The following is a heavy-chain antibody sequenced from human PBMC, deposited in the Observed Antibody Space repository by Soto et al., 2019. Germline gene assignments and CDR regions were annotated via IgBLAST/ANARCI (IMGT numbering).Heavy chain of an antibody. V-gene: IGHV3-33*01. CDR1: GFTFSTYG. Sequence: QVQLVESGGGVVQPGRSLRLSCAASGFTFSTYGMHWVRQAPGKGLEWVAVIWYDGSNKYYADSVRGRFTISRDNSKNTLYLQMNSLRAEDTAVYYCARDDIASGGNLDYWGHGTLVTVSS. CDR3: ARDDIASGGNLDY. D-gene: IGHD2-15*01. J-gene: IGHJ4*01. CDR2: IWYDGSNK.